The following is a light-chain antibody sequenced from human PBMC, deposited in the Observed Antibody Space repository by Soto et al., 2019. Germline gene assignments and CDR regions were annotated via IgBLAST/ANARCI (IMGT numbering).Light chain of an antibody. CDR1: SSDVGDNY. CDR3: SAYAGSNNFV. CDR2: EVS. J-gene: IGLJ1*01. V-gene: IGLV2-8*01. Sequence: SVLTQPASASGSPGQSVTISCTGTSSDVGDNYVSWYQQHLGKAPKLIIYEVSQRPSGVPDRFSCSKSGNTGCLPVSGLQTEDEADFYCSAYAGSNNFVFGSGTKVTVL.